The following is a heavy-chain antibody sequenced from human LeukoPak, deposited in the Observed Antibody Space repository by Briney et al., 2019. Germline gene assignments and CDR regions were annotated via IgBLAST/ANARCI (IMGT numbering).Heavy chain of an antibody. CDR3: AELGITMIGGV. Sequence: GGSLRLSCAASGFTFSSYSMNWVRQAPGKGLEWVSSISSSSSYIYYADSVKGRFTISRDNAKNSLYLQMNSLRAEDTAVYYCAELGITMIGGVWGKGATVTISS. V-gene: IGHV3-21*01. D-gene: IGHD3-10*02. J-gene: IGHJ6*04. CDR2: ISSSSSYI. CDR1: GFTFSSYS.